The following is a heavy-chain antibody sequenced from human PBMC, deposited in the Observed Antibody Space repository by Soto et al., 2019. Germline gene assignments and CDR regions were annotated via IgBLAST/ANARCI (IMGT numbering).Heavy chain of an antibody. J-gene: IGHJ6*02. CDR2: IVPIFGTR. D-gene: IGHD3-22*01. CDR3: ARPYEGGYSSNHHYYYALDV. V-gene: IGHV1-69*01. CDR1: GGTFSRYS. Sequence: QVQLVQSGAEVKKPGSSVKVSCKISGGTFSRYSISWVRQAPGQGREWMGGIVPIFGTRNYAQKFHDRVTITTDESATTAHMELSNLRSEDTAVYYCARPYEGGYSSNHHYYYALDVWGQGTAVTVSS.